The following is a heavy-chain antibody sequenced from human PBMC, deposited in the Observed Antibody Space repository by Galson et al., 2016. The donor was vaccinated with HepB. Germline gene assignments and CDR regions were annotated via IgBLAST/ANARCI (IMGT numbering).Heavy chain of an antibody. CDR3: VNAANLCHFGS. J-gene: IGHJ4*02. D-gene: IGHD2-15*01. V-gene: IGHV3-7*03. CDR2: IRQSGSER. Sequence: SLRLSCAASGFTLTSHGMSWVRQAPGKGLEWVSNIRQSGSERLYVDSVKGRFTIFRDNAKNSLYLQMNSLRDEDTAVYYCVNAANLCHFGSWGQGCL. CDR1: GFTLTSHG.